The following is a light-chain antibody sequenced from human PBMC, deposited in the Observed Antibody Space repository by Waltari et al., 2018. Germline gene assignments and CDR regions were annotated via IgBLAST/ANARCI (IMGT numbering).Light chain of an antibody. Sequence: QSGLAQPASASGSPGQSITITCTGTSRGVGNYHLFSWYQQRPGKAPRLLIYEVTKRAPGTSDRFSASKSGNTASLSISGLQAQEDEADYYCCSYVGLGTYVFGTGTKVTV. CDR3: CSYVGLGTYV. J-gene: IGLJ1*01. V-gene: IGLV2-23*02. CDR2: EVT. CDR1: SRGVGNYHL.